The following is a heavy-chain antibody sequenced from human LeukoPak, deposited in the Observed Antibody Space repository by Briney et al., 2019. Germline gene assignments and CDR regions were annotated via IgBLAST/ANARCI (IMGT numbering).Heavy chain of an antibody. Sequence: GGSLRLSCAASGFTFSSYWMHWVRQAPGKGLVWVSRINSDGSSTSYADSVKGRFTISRDNAKNSLYLQMNSLRAEDTAVYYCARAPGDCSSTSCYYYYYMDVWGKGTTVTISS. CDR3: ARAPGDCSSTSCYYYYYMDV. D-gene: IGHD2-2*01. J-gene: IGHJ6*03. V-gene: IGHV3-74*01. CDR2: INSDGSST. CDR1: GFTFSSYW.